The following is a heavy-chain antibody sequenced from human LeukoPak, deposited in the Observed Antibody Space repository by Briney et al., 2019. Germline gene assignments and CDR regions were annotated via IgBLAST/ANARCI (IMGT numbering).Heavy chain of an antibody. V-gene: IGHV3-23*01. CDR3: AKMQGYFDL. Sequence: GGSLRLSCAASGFTFDDYAMHWVRQAPGKGLEWVSAITGSGDNTYYADSVKGRFTISRNNSKNTLYLQMNSLSAEDTAVYYCAKMQGYFDLWGRGTLVTVSS. CDR1: GFTFDDYA. J-gene: IGHJ2*01. CDR2: ITGSGDNT.